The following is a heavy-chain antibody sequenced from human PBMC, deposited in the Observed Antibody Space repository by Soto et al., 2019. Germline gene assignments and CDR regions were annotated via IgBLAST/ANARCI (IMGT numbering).Heavy chain of an antibody. D-gene: IGHD5-12*01. CDR2: IYHSGST. J-gene: IGHJ4*02. Sequence: SETLSLTCAVSGGSISSGGYSWSWIRQPPGKGLEWIGYIYHSGSTYYNPSLKSRVTISVDRSKNQFSLKLSSVTAADTAVYYCARTVDIVATSYFDYWGQGTLVTVSS. CDR3: ARTVDIVATSYFDY. CDR1: GGSISSGGYS. V-gene: IGHV4-30-2*01.